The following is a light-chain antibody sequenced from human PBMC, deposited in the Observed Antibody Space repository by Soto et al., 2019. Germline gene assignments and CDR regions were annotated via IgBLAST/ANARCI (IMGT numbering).Light chain of an antibody. Sequence: EVVMTQSTATLSVSPGERATLSCRASQSISSNLAWYQQKPGQAPRLLMYGASARATGIPARFSGSGSGTEFTLTISSLQSEDFAVYYCQQYNNWPLWTFGQGTKVHIK. V-gene: IGKV3-15*01. CDR1: QSISSN. CDR2: GAS. CDR3: QQYNNWPLWT. J-gene: IGKJ1*01.